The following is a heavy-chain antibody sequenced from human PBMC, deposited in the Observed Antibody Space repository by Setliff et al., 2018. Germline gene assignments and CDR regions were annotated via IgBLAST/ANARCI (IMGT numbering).Heavy chain of an antibody. CDR3: ARAHTWSLPNDNSGYPGWFDP. J-gene: IGHJ5*02. V-gene: IGHV4-34*01. D-gene: IGHD3-22*01. CDR1: GGTFSDYY. CDR2: INHSGST. Sequence: SETLSLTCAASGGTFSDYYWTLIRQPPGKGLEWIGEINHSGSTNYNPSLKSRVSISVDTSKNQFSLKVFSVTAADTAVYYCARAHTWSLPNDNSGYPGWFDPWGQGTLVTVSS.